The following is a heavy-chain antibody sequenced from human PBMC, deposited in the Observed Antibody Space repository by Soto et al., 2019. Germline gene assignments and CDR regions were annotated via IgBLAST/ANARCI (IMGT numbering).Heavy chain of an antibody. CDR2: IKQDGSEK. V-gene: IGHV3-7*01. Sequence: EVQLGESGGGLVQPGGSLRLSCAASGFTFSSYWMSWVRQAPVKGLEWVGNIKQDGSEKNYVDFMEGRFTISRDNAENSLYLQMNSLRAEDTAVYYCARIASAGRGWDVWGQGTTVVVSS. CDR1: GFTFSSYW. CDR3: ARIASAGRGWDV. J-gene: IGHJ6*02. D-gene: IGHD6-13*01.